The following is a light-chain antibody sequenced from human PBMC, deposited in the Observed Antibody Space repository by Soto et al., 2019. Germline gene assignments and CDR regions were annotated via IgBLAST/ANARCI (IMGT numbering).Light chain of an antibody. J-gene: IGLJ2*01. CDR1: SSDVGSYNL. V-gene: IGLV2-23*01. CDR2: EGS. CDR3: CSYAGSSSHVV. Sequence: QSALTQPASVSGSPGQSITISCTGTSSDVGSYNLVSWYQQHPGKATKLMIYEGSKRPSGVSNRFSGSKSGNTASLTISGLQAEDEADYYCCSYAGSSSHVVFGGGTKPIVL.